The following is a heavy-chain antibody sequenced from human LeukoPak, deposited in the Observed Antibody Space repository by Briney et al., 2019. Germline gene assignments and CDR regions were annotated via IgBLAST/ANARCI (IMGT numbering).Heavy chain of an antibody. J-gene: IGHJ4*02. Sequence: PGGSLRLSCAASGFTFSSYSMNWVRQAPGKGLEWVSSISSSSSYIYYADSVKGRFTISRDNAKNSLYLQMNSLRAEDTAVYYCAKDDLDTVLRYFDWLLSGVDYWGQGTLVTVSS. D-gene: IGHD3-9*01. V-gene: IGHV3-21*01. CDR1: GFTFSSYS. CDR3: AKDDLDTVLRYFDWLLSGVDY. CDR2: ISSSSSYI.